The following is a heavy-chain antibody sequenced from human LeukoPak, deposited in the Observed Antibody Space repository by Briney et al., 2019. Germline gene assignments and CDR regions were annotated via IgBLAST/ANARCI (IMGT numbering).Heavy chain of an antibody. D-gene: IGHD3-22*01. V-gene: IGHV4-59*01. J-gene: IGHJ4*02. CDR3: ARTLPYYDSSGYFDY. Sequence: SETLSLTCAVYGGSFSGYYWSWIRQPPGKGPEWIGYIYYSGSTNYNPSLQSRVTISVDTSKNQFSLKLSSVTAADTAVYYCARTLPYYDSSGYFDYWGQGTLVTVSS. CDR2: IYYSGST. CDR1: GGSFSGYY.